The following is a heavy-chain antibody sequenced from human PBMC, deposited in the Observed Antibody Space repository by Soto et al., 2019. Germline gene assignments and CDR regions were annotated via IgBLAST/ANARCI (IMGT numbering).Heavy chain of an antibody. V-gene: IGHV3-23*01. CDR2: FRSSGDDGTT. CDR1: GFTFSSYS. J-gene: IGHJ4*02. D-gene: IGHD3-10*01. Sequence: GGSLRLSCVASGFTFSSYSMSWVRQAPGKGLEWVSGFRSSGDDGTTYYADSVKGRFTISRDNSKNTLFLQMNSLRAEDTAIYYCAKKVNSGPGSQYFDYWGQGTLVTVSS. CDR3: AKKVNSGPGSQYFDY.